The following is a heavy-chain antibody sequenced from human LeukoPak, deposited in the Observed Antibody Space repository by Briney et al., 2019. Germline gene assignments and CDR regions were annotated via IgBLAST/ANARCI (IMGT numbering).Heavy chain of an antibody. CDR1: GGSFSGYY. CDR2: INHSGST. J-gene: IGHJ4*02. Sequence: PSETLSLTCAVYGGSFSGYYWSWIRQPPGKGLEWIGEINHSGSTNYNPSLKSRVTLSVDTSKNQFSLKLSSVTAADTAVYYCARSFSCSSTSCPLDYWGQGTLITVSS. D-gene: IGHD2-2*01. V-gene: IGHV4-34*01. CDR3: ARSFSCSSTSCPLDY.